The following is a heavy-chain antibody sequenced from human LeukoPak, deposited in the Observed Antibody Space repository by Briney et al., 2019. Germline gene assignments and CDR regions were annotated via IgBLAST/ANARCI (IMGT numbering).Heavy chain of an antibody. Sequence: SETLSLTCTVSGGSISSYYWSWIRQPAGKGLEWIGRIYTSGSTNYNPSLKSRVTMSVDTSKNQFSLKLSSVTAADTAVYYCARAGIAAAGMRRYYYYYIDVWGKGTTVTVSS. V-gene: IGHV4-4*07. CDR3: ARAGIAAAGMRRYYYYYIDV. CDR2: IYTSGST. D-gene: IGHD6-13*01. CDR1: GGSISSYY. J-gene: IGHJ6*03.